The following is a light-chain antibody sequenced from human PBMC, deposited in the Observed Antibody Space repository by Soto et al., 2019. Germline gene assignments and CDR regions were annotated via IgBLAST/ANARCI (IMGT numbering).Light chain of an antibody. CDR2: DDI. V-gene: IGLV3-21*02. CDR3: QVWDTSSDQVL. CDR1: NIGSKS. J-gene: IGLJ2*01. Sequence: SSELTQPPSVSVAPGQTARITCGENNIGSKSVHWYQQKAGQAPVLVVHDDIDRPSGIPERFSGSNSGNTATLTISRVEAGDEADYYCQVWDTSSDQVLFGGGTKLTVL.